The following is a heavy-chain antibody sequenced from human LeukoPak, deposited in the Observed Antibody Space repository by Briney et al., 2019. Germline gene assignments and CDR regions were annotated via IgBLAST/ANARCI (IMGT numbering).Heavy chain of an antibody. V-gene: IGHV4-61*05. CDR3: ARAVSGRFDY. Sequence: SETLSLTCTVSGGSISSSSYHWGWIRQPPGKGLEWTGYIYYSGSTNYNPSLKSRVTISVDTSKNQFSLKLSSVTAADTAIYYCARAVSGRFDYWGQGTLVTVSS. J-gene: IGHJ4*02. CDR2: IYYSGST. D-gene: IGHD6-19*01. CDR1: GGSISSSSYH.